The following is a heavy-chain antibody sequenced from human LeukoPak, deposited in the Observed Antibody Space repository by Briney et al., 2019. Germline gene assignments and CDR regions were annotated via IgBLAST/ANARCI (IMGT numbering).Heavy chain of an antibody. CDR3: ATLAPGIAVAGTLYNRFDP. V-gene: IGHV1-69*13. CDR1: GGTFSSYA. CDR2: ITPIFGTA. J-gene: IGHJ5*02. D-gene: IGHD6-19*01. Sequence: ASVKVTLKASGGTFSSYAISSVRQTPGQGLEWMGGITPIFGTANYAQKFQGRVTITADESTSTAYMELSSLRSEDTAVYYCATLAPGIAVAGTLYNRFDPWGQGDIVTLSS.